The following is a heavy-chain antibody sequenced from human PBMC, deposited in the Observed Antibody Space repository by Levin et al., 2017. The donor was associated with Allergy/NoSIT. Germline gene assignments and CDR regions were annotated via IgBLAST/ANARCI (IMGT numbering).Heavy chain of an antibody. D-gene: IGHD6-19*01. CDR1: GFTFSSYW. V-gene: IGHV3-74*01. CDR3: ATFGSGWTLDH. J-gene: IGHJ4*02. Sequence: PGGSLRLSCVASGFTFSSYWMHWVHQAPGKGLVWVSHISPDAGYITYGDSVKGRFTVSRDNAKNTQYLQMNSLRAEDTGVYYCATFGSGWTLDHWGQGTLVTVSS. CDR2: ISPDAGYI.